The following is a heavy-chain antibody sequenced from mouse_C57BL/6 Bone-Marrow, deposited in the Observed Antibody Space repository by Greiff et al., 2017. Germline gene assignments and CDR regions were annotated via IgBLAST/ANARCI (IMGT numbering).Heavy chain of an antibody. J-gene: IGHJ2*01. Sequence: EVMLVESGGGLVKPGGSLKLSCAASGFTFSSYAMSWVRQTPEKRLEWVATISDGGSYTYYPDNVKGRFTISRDNAKNNLYLQMSHLKSEDTAMYYCARGRLRYFDYWGQGTTLTVSS. D-gene: IGHD1-1*01. CDR2: ISDGGSYT. V-gene: IGHV5-4*03. CDR1: GFTFSSYA. CDR3: ARGRLRYFDY.